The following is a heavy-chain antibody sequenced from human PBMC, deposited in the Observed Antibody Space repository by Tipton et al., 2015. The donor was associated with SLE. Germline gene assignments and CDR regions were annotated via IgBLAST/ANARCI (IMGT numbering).Heavy chain of an antibody. CDR1: GFTFNIYA. J-gene: IGHJ5*02. CDR3: ARYRPPPHGGRYSYGFDP. CDR2: ISGSGGST. Sequence: SLRLSCVASGFTFNIYAMSWVRQAPGKGLEWVSVISGSGGSTYYADSVKGRFTISRDNSKNTLYLQMNNLRAEDTAVYYCARYRPPPHGGRYSYGFDPWGQGVLVAVSS. V-gene: IGHV3-23*01. D-gene: IGHD5-18*01.